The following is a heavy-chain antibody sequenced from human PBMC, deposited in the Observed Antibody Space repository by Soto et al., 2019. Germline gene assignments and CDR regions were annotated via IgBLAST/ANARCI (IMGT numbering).Heavy chain of an antibody. CDR3: TRGDYYGSGSYLY. CDR2: INSDGRRT. J-gene: IGHJ4*02. Sequence: EVRLVESGGGLVQPGGSLRLSCAASGFTFSNYWMHWVRQAPGKGLVWVARINSDGRRTSFADSVKGRFSISRDNAKNTLYLQMSSLRTEDTAVYYCTRGDYYGSGSYLYWGQGTLLTVSS. CDR1: GFTFSNYW. V-gene: IGHV3-74*01. D-gene: IGHD3-10*01.